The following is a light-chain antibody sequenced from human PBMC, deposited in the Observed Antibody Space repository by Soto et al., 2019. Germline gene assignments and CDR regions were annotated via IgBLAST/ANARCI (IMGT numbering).Light chain of an antibody. CDR2: GAS. Sequence: ETVLTQSPGTLSLSPGERATLSYRASQIVISNYLSWYQHKPGQAPRLLIYGASNRATGIPDRFSGSGSGTDFTLTISRLEPEDFAVYYCQQYVTSPPSWTFGQGTKVEVK. J-gene: IGKJ1*01. CDR1: QIVISNY. V-gene: IGKV3-20*01. CDR3: QQYVTSPPSWT.